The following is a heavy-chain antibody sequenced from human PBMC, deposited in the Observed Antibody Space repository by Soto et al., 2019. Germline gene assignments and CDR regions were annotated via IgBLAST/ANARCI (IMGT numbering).Heavy chain of an antibody. CDR2: INQDGGEK. J-gene: IGHJ6*02. CDR1: GFTFSRFW. V-gene: IGHV3-7*01. D-gene: IGHD3-10*01. CDR3: ASILGLHYYGMDV. Sequence: EVQLVESGGGLVQPGGSLRLSCAASGFTFSRFWMSWVRQAPGKGLEWVANINQDGGEKYYVDSVKGRFTISRDNAKNSLYLQMNSLRAEDTAVYYCASILGLHYYGMDVWGQGTTVTVSS.